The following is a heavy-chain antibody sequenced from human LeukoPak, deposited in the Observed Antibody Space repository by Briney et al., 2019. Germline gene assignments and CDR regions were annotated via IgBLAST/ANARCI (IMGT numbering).Heavy chain of an antibody. CDR3: ARDILTGFTRNWFDP. CDR1: GFTFSSYA. D-gene: IGHD3-9*01. CDR2: ISVSGGST. Sequence: PGGSLRLSCAASGFTFSSYAMSWVRQAPGKGLEWVSAISVSGGSTYYADPVKGRFTISRDNSKNTLYLQMNSLRAEDTAVYYCARDILTGFTRNWFDPWGQGTLVTVSS. V-gene: IGHV3-23*01. J-gene: IGHJ5*02.